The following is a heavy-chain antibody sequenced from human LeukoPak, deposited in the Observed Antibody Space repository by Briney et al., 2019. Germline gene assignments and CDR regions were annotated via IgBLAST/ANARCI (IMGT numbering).Heavy chain of an antibody. J-gene: IGHJ4*02. CDR2: ISYDGSNK. D-gene: IGHD6-19*01. CDR1: GFTFSSYG. V-gene: IGHV3-30*18. Sequence: PGRSPRLSCAASGFTFSSYGMHWVRQAPGKGLEWVAVISYDGSNKYYADSVKGRFTISRDNSKNTLYLQMNSLRAEDTAVYYCAKDSVAGTGPEYWGQGTLVTVSS. CDR3: AKDSVAGTGPEY.